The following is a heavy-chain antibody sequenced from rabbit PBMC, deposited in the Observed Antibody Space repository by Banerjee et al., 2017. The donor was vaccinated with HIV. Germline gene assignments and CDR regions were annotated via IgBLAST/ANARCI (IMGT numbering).Heavy chain of an antibody. CDR1: GFSFSNKYV. CDR3: ARDEYAGVSGYGYLDL. D-gene: IGHD3-1*01. J-gene: IGHJ3*01. CDR2: IYPDYGNT. Sequence: TASGFSFSNKYVMCWVRQAPGKGLEWIAHIYPDYGNTDYASWVNGRFTISKTSSTTVTLQMTSLTAADTATYFCARDEYAGVSGYGYLDLWGPGTLVTVS. V-gene: IGHV1S40*01.